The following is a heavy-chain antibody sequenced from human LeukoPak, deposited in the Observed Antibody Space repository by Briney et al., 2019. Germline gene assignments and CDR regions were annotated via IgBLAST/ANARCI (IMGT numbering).Heavy chain of an antibody. CDR2: INPSGGST. J-gene: IGHJ4*02. D-gene: IGHD3-10*01. CDR3: ASGDGGFGDPYDY. Sequence: ASVKVSCKASGYIFTSYYMHGVRQAPGQGFEWMGVINPSGGSTSYAQKFQGRVTMTRDTSTSTVYMELSSLRSDDTAVYYCASGDGGFGDPYDYWGQGTLVTVSS. CDR1: GYIFTSYY. V-gene: IGHV1-46*01.